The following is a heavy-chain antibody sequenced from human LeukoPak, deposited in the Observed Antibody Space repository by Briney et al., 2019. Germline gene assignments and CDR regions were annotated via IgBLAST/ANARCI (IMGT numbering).Heavy chain of an antibody. V-gene: IGHV3-21*04. CDR2: ISSSSSYI. CDR3: AREPSPNDPGV. Sequence: GGSLRLSCAASGFTFSSYSMNWVRQAPGKGLEWVSSISSSSSYIYYADSVKGRFTISRDNSKNTLYLQMNSLRAEDTAVYYCAREPSPNDPGVWGQGTMVTVSS. D-gene: IGHD2-8*01. J-gene: IGHJ3*01. CDR1: GFTFSSYS.